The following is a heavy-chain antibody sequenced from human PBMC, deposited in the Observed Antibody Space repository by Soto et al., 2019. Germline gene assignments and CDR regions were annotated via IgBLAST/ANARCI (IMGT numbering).Heavy chain of an antibody. V-gene: IGHV3-30-3*01. CDR1: GLTFSRYA. D-gene: IGHD3-3*01. CDR3: GGERETSGCFLSGFES. Sequence: QVQLVESGGGVVQPGRSLRLSCAASGLTFSRYAMHWVRQVPGKGLEWVAVISDDGSKKYYVDSVKGRFSISRDKSRNPLYLQMNALRAEATAVYFCGGERETSGCFLSGFESWGRGTLVTVSS. CDR2: ISDDGSKK. J-gene: IGHJ4*02.